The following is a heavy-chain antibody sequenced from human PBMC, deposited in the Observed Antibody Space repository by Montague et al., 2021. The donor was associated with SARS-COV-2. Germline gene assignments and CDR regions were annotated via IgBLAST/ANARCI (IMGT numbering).Heavy chain of an antibody. CDR3: ARPGIQNNGWYLSYFDH. CDR2: ISSDGTNK. D-gene: IGHD6-19*01. V-gene: IGHV3-30*04. CDR1: GFTFSSDS. J-gene: IGHJ4*03. Sequence: SLRLSCAASGFTFSSDSMYWVRQAPGKGLEWVAVISSDGTNKYFPASVRGRFTITRDNSKNTLFLQMNSLRPEDTAVYYCARPGIQNNGWYLSYFDHWGQGTLVTVSS.